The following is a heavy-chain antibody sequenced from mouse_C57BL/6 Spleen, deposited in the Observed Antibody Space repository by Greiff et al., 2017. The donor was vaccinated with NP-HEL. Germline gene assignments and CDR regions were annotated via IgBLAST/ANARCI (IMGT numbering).Heavy chain of an antibody. D-gene: IGHD1-1*01. CDR1: GYAFSSSW. V-gene: IGHV1-82*01. CDR3: ARNYGSSSDAMDY. Sequence: QVQLKESGPELVKPGASVKISCKASGYAFSSSWMNWVKQRPGKGLEWIGRIYPGDGDTNYNGKFKGKATLTADKSSSTAYMQLSSLTSEDSAVYFCARNYGSSSDAMDYWGQGTSVTVSS. CDR2: IYPGDGDT. J-gene: IGHJ4*01.